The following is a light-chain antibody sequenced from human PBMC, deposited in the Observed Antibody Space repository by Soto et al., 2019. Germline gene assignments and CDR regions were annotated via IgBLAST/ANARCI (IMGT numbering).Light chain of an antibody. Sequence: QSVLSQPASVSESPGQSITISCTGTTSDVGGFNFVSWYQQHPGKAPKLMIYGVSNRPSGVSNRFSGSKSGNTASLTISGRQAEDEADYYCSSWTTSATYVFGTGTKVTVL. J-gene: IGLJ1*01. CDR3: SSWTTSATYV. V-gene: IGLV2-14*03. CDR2: GVS. CDR1: TSDVGGFNF.